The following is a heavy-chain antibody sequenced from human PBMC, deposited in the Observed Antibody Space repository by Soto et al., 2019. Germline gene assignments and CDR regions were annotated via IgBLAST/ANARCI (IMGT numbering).Heavy chain of an antibody. J-gene: IGHJ6*02. V-gene: IGHV4-59*01. CDR1: GGSISSYY. CDR2: IYYSGST. CDR3: ARGEGTDHYYGMDV. Sequence: SETLSLTCTVSGGSISSYYWSWIRQPPGKGLEWIGYIYYSGSTNYNPSLKSRVTISVDTSKNQFSLKLSSVTAADTAVYYCARGEGTDHYYGMDVWGQGTTVTVSS.